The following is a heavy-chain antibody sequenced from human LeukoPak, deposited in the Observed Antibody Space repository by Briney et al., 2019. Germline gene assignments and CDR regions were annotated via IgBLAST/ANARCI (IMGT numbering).Heavy chain of an antibody. Sequence: SETLSLTCTISGGSISSSSYYWGWIRQPPGKGLEWIGSIFYSGSTHYNPSLKSRVTISVDTSKNQFSLNLTSVTAADTAVYYCARPATVTTSFWYFDLWGRGTQVTVSS. V-gene: IGHV4-39*01. CDR3: ARPATVTTSFWYFDL. CDR1: GGSISSSSYY. CDR2: IFYSGST. D-gene: IGHD4-17*01. J-gene: IGHJ2*01.